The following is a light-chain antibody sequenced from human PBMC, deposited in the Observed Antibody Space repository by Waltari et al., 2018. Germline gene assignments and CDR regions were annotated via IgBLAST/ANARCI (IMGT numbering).Light chain of an antibody. CDR1: QSVGFY. Sequence: EIVLTQSPATLSLSPGERATLSCRASQSVGFYLAWYQQKPGQAPRLLIYDTSNRATGIPGRFRGSGSGTDFTLTITSLEPEDFAVYYCQQRSNWPPFTFGPGTKVDI. CDR2: DTS. CDR3: QQRSNWPPFT. V-gene: IGKV3-11*01. J-gene: IGKJ3*01.